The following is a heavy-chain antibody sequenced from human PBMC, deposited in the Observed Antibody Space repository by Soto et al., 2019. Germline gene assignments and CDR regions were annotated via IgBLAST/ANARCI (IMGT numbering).Heavy chain of an antibody. CDR2: INRYSGGT. J-gene: IGHJ6*02. Sequence: QVQVVQSGAEVKKPGASVKVSCKASGYTFTGYHMHWVRQAPGQGLEWMGWINRYSGGTKYSQKFQGRVTMTRATSISTAYMELSRLRSDDTAVYFCARAGGSDYVHGMDVWGQGTTVTVSS. CDR1: GYTFTGYH. D-gene: IGHD3-16*01. V-gene: IGHV1-2*02. CDR3: ARAGGSDYVHGMDV.